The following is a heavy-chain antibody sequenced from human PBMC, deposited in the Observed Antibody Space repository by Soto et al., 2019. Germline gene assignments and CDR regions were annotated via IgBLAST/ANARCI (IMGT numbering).Heavy chain of an antibody. CDR2: IWYDGSNK. CDR1: GFTFSSYG. CDR3: ARTYGDYRFDS. Sequence: QVQLVESGGGVVQPGRSLRLSCAASGFTFSSYGMHWVRQAPGKGLEWVAVIWYDGSNKYYADSVKGRFTISRDNSKNTLYLQMNSLRAEDTAVYYCARTYGDYRFDSWGEGTLVTVSS. J-gene: IGHJ4*02. V-gene: IGHV3-33*01. D-gene: IGHD4-17*01.